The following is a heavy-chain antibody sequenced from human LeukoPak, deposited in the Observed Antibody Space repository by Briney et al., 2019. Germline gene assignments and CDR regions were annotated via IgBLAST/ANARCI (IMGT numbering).Heavy chain of an antibody. V-gene: IGHV4-39*07. CDR3: ARDFRLIAARPYAFDI. CDR1: GGSITSTDYF. D-gene: IGHD6-6*01. J-gene: IGHJ3*02. CDR2: IDYSGST. Sequence: SETLSLTCTVSGGSITSTDYFWGWIRQPPGKGLEWIGSIDYSGSTYYNPSLKSRLTISLDTSNNQFSLKLSSVTAADTAVYYCARDFRLIAARPYAFDIWGQGTMVTVSS.